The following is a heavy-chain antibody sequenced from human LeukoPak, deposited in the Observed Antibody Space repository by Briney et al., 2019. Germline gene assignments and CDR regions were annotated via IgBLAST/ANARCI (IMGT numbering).Heavy chain of an antibody. J-gene: IGHJ4*02. CDR1: GFTVSSNY. Sequence: GGSLRLSCAASGFTVSSNYMSWVRQAPGKGLEWVSVIYSGGSTYYADSVKGRFTISRDNSKNTLYLQMNSLRAEDTAVYYCAKDGYSSGWYKSTFDYWGQGTLVTVSS. CDR3: AKDGYSSGWYKSTFDY. D-gene: IGHD6-19*01. CDR2: IYSGGST. V-gene: IGHV3-53*01.